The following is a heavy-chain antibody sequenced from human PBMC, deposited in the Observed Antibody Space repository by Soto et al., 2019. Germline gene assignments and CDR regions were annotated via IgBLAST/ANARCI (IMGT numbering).Heavy chain of an antibody. J-gene: IGHJ6*03. Sequence: SETLSLTCAVYGGSFSGYYWSWIRQPPGKGLEWIGEINHSGSTNYNPSLKSRVTISVDTSKNQFSLKLSSVTAADTAVYYCARLRFVGPRLSAYYYYMDVWGKGTTVTVSS. CDR2: INHSGST. D-gene: IGHD3-3*01. V-gene: IGHV4-34*01. CDR3: ARLRFVGPRLSAYYYYMDV. CDR1: GGSFSGYY.